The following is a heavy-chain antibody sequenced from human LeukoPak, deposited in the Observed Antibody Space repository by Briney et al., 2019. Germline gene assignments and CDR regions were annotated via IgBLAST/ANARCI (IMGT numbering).Heavy chain of an antibody. V-gene: IGHV1-2*02. D-gene: IGHD2-2*01. J-gene: IGHJ6*03. Sequence: GASVKVSCKASGYTFTDYYMHWVRQAPGQGLEWMGWINPNSGGTNYAQKFQGRVTMTRDTSISTAYMELTRLRSDDAAVYYCARSLYCSSTSCSPLYYYYYMDVWGKGTTVTVSS. CDR3: ARSLYCSSTSCSPLYYYYYMDV. CDR2: INPNSGGT. CDR1: GYTFTDYY.